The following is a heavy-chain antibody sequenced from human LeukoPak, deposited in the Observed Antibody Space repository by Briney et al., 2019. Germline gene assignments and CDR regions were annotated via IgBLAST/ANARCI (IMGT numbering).Heavy chain of an antibody. CDR2: INHSGST. Sequence: SSETLSLTCTVSGGSFSGYYWSWIRQPPGKGLEWIGEINHSGSTNYNPSLKSRVTISVDTSKNQFSLKLSSVTAADTAVYYCARTVIVVVRYDYWGQGTLVTVSS. J-gene: IGHJ4*02. CDR3: ARTVIVVVRYDY. V-gene: IGHV4-34*01. D-gene: IGHD3-22*01. CDR1: GGSFSGYY.